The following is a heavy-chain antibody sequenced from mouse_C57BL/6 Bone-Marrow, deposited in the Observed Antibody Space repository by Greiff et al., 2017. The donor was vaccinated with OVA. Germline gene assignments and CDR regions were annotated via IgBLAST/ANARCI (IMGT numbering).Heavy chain of an antibody. CDR2: INPYNGGT. D-gene: IGHD6-1*01. V-gene: IGHV1-19*01. J-gene: IGHJ2*01. CDR1: GYTFNDYY. Sequence: EVQLQQSGPVLVKPGASVKMSCKASGYTFNDYYMNWVKQSHGKSLEWIGVINPYNGGTSYNQKFKGKATLTVDKSSSTAYMELNSLTSEDSAVFYCARTPSGWYFDYWGQGTTLTVSS. CDR3: ARTPSGWYFDY.